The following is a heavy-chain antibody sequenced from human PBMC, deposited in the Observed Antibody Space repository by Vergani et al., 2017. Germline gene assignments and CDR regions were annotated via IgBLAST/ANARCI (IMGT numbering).Heavy chain of an antibody. CDR1: GGSISGTNW. V-gene: IGHV4-4*03. Sequence: QVQLQESGPGLVKPPGTLSLTCAVSGGSISGTNWWSWVRQSPGKGLEWIGEIYHSGSTNYNPSLKSRVTISVDKSKNQFSLKLSSVTAADTAVYYCARGLGGWGYYYYGMDVWGQGTTVTVSS. CDR2: IYHSGST. CDR3: ARGLGGWGYYYYGMDV. D-gene: IGHD1-26*01. J-gene: IGHJ6*02.